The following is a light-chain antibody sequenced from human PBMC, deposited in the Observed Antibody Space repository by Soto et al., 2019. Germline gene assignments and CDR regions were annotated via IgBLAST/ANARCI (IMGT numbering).Light chain of an antibody. CDR3: SSYSNSNTLWV. V-gene: IGLV2-14*01. CDR2: EVT. J-gene: IGLJ3*02. Sequence: QSALTQPASVSGSPGQSITISCAGTSNDIGGYNYVSWYQQHPGRAPKLMIYEVTNRPLGVSNRFSGSKSGNTASLTISGLQAADEADYYCSSYSNSNTLWVFGGGTKVTVL. CDR1: SNDIGGYNY.